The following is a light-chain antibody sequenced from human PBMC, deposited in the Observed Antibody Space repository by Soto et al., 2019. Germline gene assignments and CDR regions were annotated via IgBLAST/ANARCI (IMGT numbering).Light chain of an antibody. CDR2: EVS. CDR1: SSDVGFYNY. V-gene: IGLV2-14*01. Sequence: QSVVTQPASVSGSPGQSITISCTGTSSDVGFYNYVSWYQQHPGKAPKLMIYEVSYRPSGVSNRFSGSKSGNTASLTISGLQAEDEADYYCSSYTSSTTLGVFGTGTKVTAL. CDR3: SSYTSSTTLGV. J-gene: IGLJ1*01.